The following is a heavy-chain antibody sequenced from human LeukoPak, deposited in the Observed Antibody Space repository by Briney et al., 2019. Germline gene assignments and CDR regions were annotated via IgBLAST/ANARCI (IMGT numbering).Heavy chain of an antibody. CDR3: AREGGNGWYSGWFDP. CDR1: GFTFSSYW. V-gene: IGHV3-7*01. CDR2: IKKDGSEK. D-gene: IGHD6-19*01. J-gene: IGHJ5*02. Sequence: GGSLRLSCAASGFTFSSYWMSWVRQAPGKGLEWVANIKKDGSEKKYVDSVKGRCTISRDNAENLLYLEMNSLRAEDTAVYYCAREGGNGWYSGWFDPWGQGILVTVSS.